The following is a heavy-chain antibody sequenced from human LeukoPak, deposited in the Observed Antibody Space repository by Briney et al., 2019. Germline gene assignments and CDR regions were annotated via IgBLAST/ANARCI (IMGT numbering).Heavy chain of an antibody. D-gene: IGHD1-26*01. J-gene: IGHJ6*02. Sequence: GGSLRLSCAASGFTFRSYGMGWVRQAPGKGLEWVSAITGSGGSILYADSVKGRFTIARDNSNNTLYLQMNSLRAEDTAVYYCAKHSGSYPVPGMDVWGQGTTVTVSS. V-gene: IGHV3-23*01. CDR3: AKHSGSYPVPGMDV. CDR2: ITGSGGSI. CDR1: GFTFRSYG.